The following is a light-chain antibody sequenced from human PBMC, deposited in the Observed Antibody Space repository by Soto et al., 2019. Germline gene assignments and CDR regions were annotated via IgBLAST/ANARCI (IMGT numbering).Light chain of an antibody. CDR2: SDD. J-gene: IGLJ3*02. Sequence: QSVLTQSPSASGTPGQKVTISCSGASSNIGNNFVSWYQQVPGTAPKLLIYSDDQRPSGVPDRVSGSKSGTSASLAISGLRSEDEADYYCSTWDASLSGRVFGGGTQLTVL. CDR3: STWDASLSGRV. CDR1: SSNIGNNF. V-gene: IGLV1-47*02.